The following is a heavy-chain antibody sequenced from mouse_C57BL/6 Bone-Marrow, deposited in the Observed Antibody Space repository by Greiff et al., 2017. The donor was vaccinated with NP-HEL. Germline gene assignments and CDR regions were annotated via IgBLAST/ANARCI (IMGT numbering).Heavy chain of an antibody. Sequence: QVHVKQSGAELARPGASVKLSCKASGYTFTSYGISWVKQRTGQGLEWIGEIYPRSGNTYYNEKFKGKATLTADKSSSTAYMELRSLTSEDSAVYFCARKRDYDYDWYFDVWGTGTTVTVSS. D-gene: IGHD2-4*01. CDR2: IYPRSGNT. CDR3: ARKRDYDYDWYFDV. CDR1: GYTFTSYG. J-gene: IGHJ1*03. V-gene: IGHV1-81*01.